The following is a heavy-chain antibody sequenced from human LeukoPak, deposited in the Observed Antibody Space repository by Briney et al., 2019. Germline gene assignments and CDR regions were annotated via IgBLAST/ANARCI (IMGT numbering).Heavy chain of an antibody. CDR2: INLSGST. D-gene: IGHD3-10*01. V-gene: IGHV4-34*01. Sequence: PSETLSLTCAVYGGSFSGYYWSWIRQPPGKGLEWIGEINLSGSTNYNPSLKSRVTLSVATSKNQFSRKLSALTAADTLVYYFAGSQYYCSGSSRGFDPWGQGTLVTVSS. CDR3: AGSQYYCSGSSRGFDP. J-gene: IGHJ5*02. CDR1: GGSFSGYY.